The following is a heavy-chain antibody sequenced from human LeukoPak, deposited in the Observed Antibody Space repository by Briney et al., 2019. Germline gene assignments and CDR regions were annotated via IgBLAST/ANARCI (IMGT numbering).Heavy chain of an antibody. V-gene: IGHV4-34*01. CDR1: GGSFSGYY. J-gene: IGHJ4*02. CDR3: AGSYYGSGSWQRQLDY. CDR2: INHSGST. Sequence: SETLSLTCAVYGGSFSGYYWSWIRQPPGKGLEWNGEINHSGSTNYNPSLKSRVTISVDTSKNQFSLKLSSVTAADTAVYYCAGSYYGSGSWQRQLDYWGQGTLVTVSS. D-gene: IGHD3-10*01.